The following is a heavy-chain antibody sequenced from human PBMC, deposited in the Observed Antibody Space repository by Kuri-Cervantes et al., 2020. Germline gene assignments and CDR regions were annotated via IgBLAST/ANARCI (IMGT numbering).Heavy chain of an antibody. Sequence: GGSLRLSCAVSGFTFSSHGMHWVRQAPGKGLEWVAVISHDGNNQYYSDSVKGRFTISRDNSKNTLFLQMNNLRAEDTGLYYCASWAGVVSNWYGPFDFWGQGTLVTVSS. J-gene: IGHJ4*02. D-gene: IGHD6-13*01. CDR1: GFTFSSHG. CDR3: ASWAGVVSNWYGPFDF. V-gene: IGHV3-30*03. CDR2: ISHDGNNQ.